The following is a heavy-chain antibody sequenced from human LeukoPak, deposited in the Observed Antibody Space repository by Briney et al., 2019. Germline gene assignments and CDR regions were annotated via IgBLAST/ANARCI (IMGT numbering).Heavy chain of an antibody. D-gene: IGHD6-19*01. J-gene: IGHJ4*02. CDR1: GFTFSSYE. Sequence: GGSLRLSCAASGFTFSSYEMNWVRQAPGKGLEWVSYISSSGSTIYYADSVKGRSTTSRDNAKNSLYLQMNSLRAEDTAVYYCARVEWTKQWLPIKKFDYWGQETLVTVSS. CDR2: ISSSGSTI. V-gene: IGHV3-48*03. CDR3: ARVEWTKQWLPIKKFDY.